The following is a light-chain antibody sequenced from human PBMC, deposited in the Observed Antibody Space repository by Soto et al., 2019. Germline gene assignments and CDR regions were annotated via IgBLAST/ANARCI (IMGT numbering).Light chain of an antibody. V-gene: IGKV1-5*01. J-gene: IGKJ5*01. CDR2: DAS. Sequence: DIQMTQSPSTLSAAVGERVTITCRASQTISKWLAWYQQKPGQAPKLLIYDASTLESGVPSRFSGSGSGTDFTLSISSLQPEDFATYYCQQSYTAPSITFGQGTRLEIK. CDR3: QQSYTAPSIT. CDR1: QTISKW.